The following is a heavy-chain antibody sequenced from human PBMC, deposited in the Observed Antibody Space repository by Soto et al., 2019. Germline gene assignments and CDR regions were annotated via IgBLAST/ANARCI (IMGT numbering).Heavy chain of an antibody. CDR1: GFTFSSYG. J-gene: IGHJ4*02. CDR2: ICDDGSNT. V-gene: IGHV3-33*01. CDR3: ARAAPGSPPDY. Sequence: QVQLVESGGGVVQPGRSLRLSCAASGFTFSSYGMHWVRQAPGKGLEWVAVICDDGSNTYYADSVKGRFTISRDNSKNTLYLKRNSLRAEDTDVYYCARAAPGSPPDYWGQGTLGTVSS. D-gene: IGHD3-10*01.